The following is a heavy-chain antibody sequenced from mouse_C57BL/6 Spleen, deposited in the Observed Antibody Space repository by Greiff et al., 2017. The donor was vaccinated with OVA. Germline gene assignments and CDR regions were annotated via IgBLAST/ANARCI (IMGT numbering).Heavy chain of an antibody. D-gene: IGHD2-4*01. Sequence: EVQRVESGGGLVKPGGSLKLSCAASGFTFSDYGMHWVRQAPEKGLEWVAYISSGSSTIYYADTVKGRFTISRDNAKNTLFLQMTSLRSEDTAMYYCAREDIYYDYSFAYWGQGTLVTVSA. CDR2: ISSGSSTI. J-gene: IGHJ3*01. CDR3: AREDIYYDYSFAY. CDR1: GFTFSDYG. V-gene: IGHV5-17*01.